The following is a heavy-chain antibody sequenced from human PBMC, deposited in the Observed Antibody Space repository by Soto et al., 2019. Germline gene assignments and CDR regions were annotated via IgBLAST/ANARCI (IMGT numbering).Heavy chain of an antibody. J-gene: IGHJ4*02. CDR3: ARLDCSGGSCYPYYFEH. CDR2: IRSNGRT. V-gene: IGHV3-73*02. D-gene: IGHD2-15*01. Sequence: EVQLVESGGGLVQPGGSLELSCAASGFTFSASAMHLVRQSSGKGLEWVGRIRSNGRTAYAASMQGRFTISRDDSKKTAYLQLNSLKTDDTAVYYCARLDCSGGSCYPYYFEHWGQGALVTVSA. CDR1: GFTFSASA.